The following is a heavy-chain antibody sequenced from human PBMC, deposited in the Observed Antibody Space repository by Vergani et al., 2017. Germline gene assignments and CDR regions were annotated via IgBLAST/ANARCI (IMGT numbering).Heavy chain of an antibody. V-gene: IGHV3-21*01. J-gene: IGHJ6*03. D-gene: IGHD3-10*01. CDR1: GFTFSSYS. Sequence: EVQLVESGGGLVKPGGSLRLSCAASGFTFSSYSMNWVRQAPGKGLEWVSSISSSSSYIYYADSVKGRFTISRDNAKNSLYLQMNSLRAEDTAVYYCARDSSYGSGSYTRRTFYYYYMDVWGKGP. CDR2: ISSSSSYI. CDR3: ARDSSYGSGSYTRRTFYYYYMDV.